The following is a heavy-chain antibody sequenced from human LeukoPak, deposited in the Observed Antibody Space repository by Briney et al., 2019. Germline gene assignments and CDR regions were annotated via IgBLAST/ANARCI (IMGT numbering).Heavy chain of an antibody. V-gene: IGHV3-48*04. CDR1: GFTFSTYS. J-gene: IGHJ4*02. D-gene: IGHD1-26*01. CDR2: ISDSSNTI. CDR3: AGEYDRWELPDY. Sequence: GGSLRLSCAATGFTFSTYSMNWVRQAPGKGLEWISYISDSSNTIYYADSVEGRFTISRDNAKNSLYLQMSSLRVEDTAVYYGAGEYDRWELPDYWGQGTLVTVSS.